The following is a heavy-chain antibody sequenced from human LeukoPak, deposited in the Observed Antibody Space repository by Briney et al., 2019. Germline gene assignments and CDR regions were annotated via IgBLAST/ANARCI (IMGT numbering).Heavy chain of an antibody. D-gene: IGHD6-13*01. CDR1: GYTFTGYY. CDR3: ARAGIAAGGYYYYYMDV. J-gene: IGHJ6*03. V-gene: IGHV1-2*02. CDR2: INPNSGGT. Sequence: ASVKVSCKASGYTFTGYYLYWVRQAPGQGLEWMGWINPNSGGTNYAQKFQGRVTMTRDTSISTAYMELSRLRSDDTAVYYCARAGIAAGGYYYYYMDVWGKGTTVTVSS.